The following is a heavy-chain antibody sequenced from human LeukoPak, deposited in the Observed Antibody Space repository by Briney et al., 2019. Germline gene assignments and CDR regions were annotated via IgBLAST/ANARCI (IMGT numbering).Heavy chain of an antibody. J-gene: IGHJ4*02. V-gene: IGHV3-66*01. CDR2: IYSGGTT. D-gene: IGHD6-25*01. Sequence: PGGSLRLSCVVSGFTVSSNYMTWVRQAPGKGLEWVSVIYSGGTTYYADSVKGRFTVSRDNSKNTVYLQVNSLRADDTAVYYCARGIGGYGGFDYWGQGALVTVSS. CDR1: GFTVSSNY. CDR3: ARGIGGYGGFDY.